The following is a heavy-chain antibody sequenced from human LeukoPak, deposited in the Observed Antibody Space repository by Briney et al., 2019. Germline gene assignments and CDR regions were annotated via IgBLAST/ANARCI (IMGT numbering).Heavy chain of an antibody. CDR3: ARSYYGSGSRGRWFDP. V-gene: IGHV4-34*01. D-gene: IGHD3-10*01. J-gene: IGHJ5*02. CDR2: INHGGST. Sequence: SETLSLTCAVYGGSFSGYYWSWIRQPPGKGLEWIGEINHGGSTNYNPSLKSRVTISVDTSKNQFSLKLSSVTAADTAVYYCARSYYGSGSRGRWFDPWGQGTLVTVSS. CDR1: GGSFSGYY.